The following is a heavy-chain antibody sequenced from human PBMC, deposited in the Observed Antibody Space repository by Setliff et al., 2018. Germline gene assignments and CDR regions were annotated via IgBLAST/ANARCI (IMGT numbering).Heavy chain of an antibody. CDR2: IYPGDSDT. Sequence: GESLKISCKGSGYSFTNYWIGWVRQMPGKGLEWMGIIYPGDSDTRYSPSFQGQVTISADKSISTAYLQWSSLKAPDTAMYYCARYDSSGYHYYYGMDVWGQGTTVTVSS. D-gene: IGHD3-22*01. J-gene: IGHJ6*02. V-gene: IGHV5-51*01. CDR3: ARYDSSGYHYYYGMDV. CDR1: GYSFTNYW.